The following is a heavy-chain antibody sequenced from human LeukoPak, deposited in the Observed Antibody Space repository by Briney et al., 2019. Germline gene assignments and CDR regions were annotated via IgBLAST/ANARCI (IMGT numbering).Heavy chain of an antibody. Sequence: GGSLRLSCAASGFTFSSYAMSWVRQAPGKGLEWVSSTSGSGGSTYYGDSMKGRFTISRDNSKNTLYLQMNSLRAEDTAVYYCAKDARIVMKVVVRGARPYYFDYWGQGTLVTVSS. J-gene: IGHJ4*02. D-gene: IGHD3-22*01. V-gene: IGHV3-23*01. CDR2: TSGSGGST. CDR1: GFTFSSYA. CDR3: AKDARIVMKVVVRGARPYYFDY.